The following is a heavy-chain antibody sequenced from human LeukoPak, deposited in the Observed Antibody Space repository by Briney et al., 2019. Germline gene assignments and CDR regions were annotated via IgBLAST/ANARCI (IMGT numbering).Heavy chain of an antibody. CDR3: ARKNVLRFLEWLPDV. CDR1: GFTFSSYA. CDR2: ISSSSSYI. J-gene: IGHJ6*04. V-gene: IGHV3-21*01. D-gene: IGHD3-3*01. Sequence: GGSLRLSCAASGFTFSSYAMSWVRQAPGKGLEWVSSISSSSSYIYYADSVKGRFTISRDNAKNSLYLQMNSLRAEDTAVYYCARKNVLRFLEWLPDVWGKGTTVTVSS.